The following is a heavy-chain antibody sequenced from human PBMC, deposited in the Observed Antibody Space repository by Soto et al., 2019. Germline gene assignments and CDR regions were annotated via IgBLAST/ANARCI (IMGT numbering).Heavy chain of an antibody. D-gene: IGHD6-13*01. V-gene: IGHV1-69*04. Sequence: ASVKVSCKASGGTFSSYTISWVRQAPGQGLEWMGRIIPILGIANYARKFQGRVTITADKSTSTAYMELSSLRSEDTAVYYCARDSRPSGYSSPYYYLDVWGKGTTVTVSS. J-gene: IGHJ6*03. CDR3: ARDSRPSGYSSPYYYLDV. CDR1: GGTFSSYT. CDR2: IIPILGIA.